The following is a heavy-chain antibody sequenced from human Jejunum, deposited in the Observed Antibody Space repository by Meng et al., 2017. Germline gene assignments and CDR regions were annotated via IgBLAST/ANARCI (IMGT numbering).Heavy chain of an antibody. CDR3: AEGDYNDPGLDY. Sequence: QVHLVESGGGVVQPGRSLRLSCAASGFTFGDFPMHWVRQAPGKGLEWVAVISYDGGKKSYADSVKGRFTISRDNSKNTLFLQMSSLKPEDTAVYYCAEGDYNDPGLDYWGQGTLVTVSS. CDR1: GFTFGDFP. CDR2: ISYDGGKK. V-gene: IGHV3-30-3*02. D-gene: IGHD4-11*01. J-gene: IGHJ4*02.